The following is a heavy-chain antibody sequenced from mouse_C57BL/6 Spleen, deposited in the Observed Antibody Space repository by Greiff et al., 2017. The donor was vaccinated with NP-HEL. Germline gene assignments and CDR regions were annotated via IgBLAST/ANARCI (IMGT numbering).Heavy chain of an antibody. V-gene: IGHV1-50*01. CDR3: ARGYGNYDY. J-gene: IGHJ2*01. CDR1: GYTFTSYW. CDR2: IDPSDSYT. D-gene: IGHD2-10*02. Sequence: QVQLQQPGAELVKPGASVKLSCKASGYTFTSYWMQWVKQRPGQGLEWIGEIDPSDSYTNYNQKFKGKATVTVDTSSSTAYMQLSSLTSEDSAVYYCARGYGNYDYWGQGTTLTVSS.